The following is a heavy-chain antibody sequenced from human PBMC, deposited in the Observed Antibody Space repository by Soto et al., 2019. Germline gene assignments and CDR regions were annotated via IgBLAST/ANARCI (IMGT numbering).Heavy chain of an antibody. D-gene: IGHD2-2*02. J-gene: IGHJ6*03. CDR1: GGSISSDY. CDR3: ARLEKDIVVVPAAIIDYYYYVDV. Sequence: SETLSLTCTVSGGSISSDYWSWIRQPPGKGLEWIGYIYDSGSTNYNPSLKSRVTMSVDTSKNQFSLKLSSVTAADTAVYYCARLEKDIVVVPAAIIDYYYYVDVWGEGTTVTVSS. CDR2: IYDSGST. V-gene: IGHV4-59*08.